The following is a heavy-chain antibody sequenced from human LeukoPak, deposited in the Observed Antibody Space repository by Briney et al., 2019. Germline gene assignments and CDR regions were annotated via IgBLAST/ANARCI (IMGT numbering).Heavy chain of an antibody. CDR1: GFTFSNYL. Sequence: PGGSLRLSCAASGFTFSNYLMNWIRQAPGKGLEWVSTISDGGDTTYFADAVKGRFTISRDNSKNTLYLQMNSLRAEDTAVYYCAKMQQLECFDFWGQGARVTVSS. CDR3: AKMQQLECFDF. D-gene: IGHD1-1*01. CDR2: ISDGGDTT. V-gene: IGHV3-23*01. J-gene: IGHJ4*02.